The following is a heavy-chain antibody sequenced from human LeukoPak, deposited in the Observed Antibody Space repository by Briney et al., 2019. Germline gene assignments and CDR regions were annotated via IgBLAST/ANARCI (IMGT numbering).Heavy chain of an antibody. D-gene: IGHD7-27*01. Sequence: GGSLRLSCAASGFTFSNYAISWVRQAPGKGLEWVSSISGSGVNTYYADSVKGRFTISRDNSKNTLYLQMNSLRAEDTAVYYCAKATASHLGYAFHIWREGTMVIVFS. CDR1: GFTFSNYA. J-gene: IGHJ3*02. CDR2: ISGSGVNT. CDR3: AKATASHLGYAFHI. V-gene: IGHV3-23*01.